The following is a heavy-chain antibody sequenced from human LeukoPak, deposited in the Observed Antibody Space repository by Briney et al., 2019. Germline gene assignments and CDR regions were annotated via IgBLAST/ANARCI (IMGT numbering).Heavy chain of an antibody. CDR3: ARGVTALDY. J-gene: IGHJ4*02. Sequence: GESLKISCKGSGYSFTSYWIGWVRQLPGKGLEWMGIIYPGDSDTRYSPSFKGQVTISVDKSITTAYLQWSSLKASDNAMYYCARGVTALDYWGQGTLVTVSS. V-gene: IGHV5-51*01. CDR1: GYSFTSYW. D-gene: IGHD2-21*02. CDR2: IYPGDSDT.